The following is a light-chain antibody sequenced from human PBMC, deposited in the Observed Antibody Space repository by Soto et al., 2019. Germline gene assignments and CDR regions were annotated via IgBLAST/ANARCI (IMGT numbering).Light chain of an antibody. CDR2: GNS. CDR3: QSYDRNLRGGV. V-gene: IGLV1-40*01. CDR1: NIGAAYD. J-gene: IGLJ3*02. Sequence: QSVLAQPPSVSGAPGQRVTISCSNIGAAYDVHWYQQLPGTAPKLLIFGNSRRPSGVPDRFSGAKSGTSASLAITGRQAEEEADDYCQSYDRNLRGGVFGGGTKLTVL.